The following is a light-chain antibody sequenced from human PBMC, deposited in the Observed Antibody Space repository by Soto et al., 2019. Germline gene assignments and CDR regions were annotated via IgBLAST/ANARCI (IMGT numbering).Light chain of an antibody. V-gene: IGKV4-1*01. CDR2: WAS. Sequence: DIVMTQSPDSLAVSLGERATINCKSSQSVLYSSNNKNYLAWYQQKPGQPPKLLIYWASTRESGVPDRFSGSGSGTDFTLASCSLEAEDVAVYYCQQYYSTPTWTFGQGTKVEIK. J-gene: IGKJ1*01. CDR3: QQYYSTPTWT. CDR1: QSVLYSSNNKNY.